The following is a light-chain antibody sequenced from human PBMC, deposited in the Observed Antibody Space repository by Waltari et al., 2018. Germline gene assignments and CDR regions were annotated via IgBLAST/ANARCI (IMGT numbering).Light chain of an antibody. V-gene: IGKV1-5*03. Sequence: DILMTQSPSTLSASVGDRVTITCRASQSISSWLAWYQQKPGKAPKLLIYKASSLESGVPSRFTGSGSGTEFTLTISSLQPDDSATYYCQEYDNFRVTFGGGTKVEIK. J-gene: IGKJ4*01. CDR2: KAS. CDR1: QSISSW. CDR3: QEYDNFRVT.